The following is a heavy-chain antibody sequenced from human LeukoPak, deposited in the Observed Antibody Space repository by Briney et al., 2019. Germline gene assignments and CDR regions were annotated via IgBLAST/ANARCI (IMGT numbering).Heavy chain of an antibody. CDR1: GFTFSTYC. CDR3: VRDFRSADY. CDR2: ICPDGTVT. V-gene: IGHV3-74*01. J-gene: IGHJ4*02. Sequence: GGSLRLSCAASGFTFSTYCMHWVRQAPGKGPMWVSRICPDGTVTNYADSVKARFIISRDNARNTVYLQMNSLRVEDSAVYYCVRDFRSADYWGQGTLVTVSS.